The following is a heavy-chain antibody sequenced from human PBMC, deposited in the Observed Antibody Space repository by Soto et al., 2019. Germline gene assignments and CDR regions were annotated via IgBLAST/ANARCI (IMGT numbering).Heavy chain of an antibody. Sequence: QVQLVQSGAEVKKPGASVKVSCKVSGYTLTELSMHWVRQAPGKGLEWMGGFDPEDGETIYAQKFQGRVTMTEDTSTDTAYMELSSLRSEDTAVYYCATGIRITMVRGVIGGPLDYWGQGTLVTVSS. CDR2: FDPEDGET. D-gene: IGHD3-10*01. CDR3: ATGIRITMVRGVIGGPLDY. V-gene: IGHV1-24*01. CDR1: GYTLTELS. J-gene: IGHJ4*02.